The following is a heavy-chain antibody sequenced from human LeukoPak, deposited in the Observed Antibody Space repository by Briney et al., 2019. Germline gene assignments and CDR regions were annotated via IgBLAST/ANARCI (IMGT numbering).Heavy chain of an antibody. V-gene: IGHV1-18*01. CDR2: TSAYNGNT. CDR3: ARDANWNYGGGYAFDI. CDR1: GYTFTSYG. J-gene: IGHJ3*02. D-gene: IGHD1-7*01. Sequence: EASVKVSCKASGYTFTSYGISWVRQAPGQGLEWMGWTSAYNGNTNYAQKLQGRVTMTTDTSTSTAYMELRSLRSDDTAVYYCARDANWNYGGGYAFDIWGQGTMVTVSS.